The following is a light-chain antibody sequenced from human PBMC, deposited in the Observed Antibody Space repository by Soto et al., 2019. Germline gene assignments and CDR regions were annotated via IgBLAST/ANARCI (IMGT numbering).Light chain of an antibody. CDR1: QSISSW. V-gene: IGKV1-5*03. Sequence: DIQMTQSPSTLSASVGDRVTITCRASQSISSWLAWYQQKPGKAPKLLIYKESSLESGVPSRFSGSGSGTEFTLSISSLEPDDFAAYYCQLYISYPITFGQGTRLEIK. CDR3: QLYISYPIT. CDR2: KES. J-gene: IGKJ5*01.